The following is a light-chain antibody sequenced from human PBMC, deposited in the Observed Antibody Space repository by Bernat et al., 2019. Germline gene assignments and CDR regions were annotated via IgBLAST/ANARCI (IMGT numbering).Light chain of an antibody. CDR3: QMYDNVDRT. J-gene: IGKJ4*01. CDR1: QDIRKS. CDR2: AAS. V-gene: IGKV1-27*01. Sequence: DIQMTQSPSSLSASVGDRVSITCRASQDIRKSVAWYQQRPGKAPDLLIYAASTLQSGVPSRFSGSGSGTDFTLSISSLQPEDVATYYCQMYDNVDRTFGGGTKVEIK.